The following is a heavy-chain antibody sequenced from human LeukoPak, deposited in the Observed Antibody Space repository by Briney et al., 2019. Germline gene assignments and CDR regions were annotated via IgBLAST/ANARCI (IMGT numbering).Heavy chain of an antibody. D-gene: IGHD3-10*01. V-gene: IGHV4-59*12. CDR1: GGSISSYY. Sequence: SETLSLTCTVSGGSISSYYWSWIRQPPGKGLEWIGYIYYSGNSNSNPSLKSRVTISVDTSKNQFFLKLNSVTAADTAVYYCATRGYGSGSLTSNWFDPWGQGTLVTVSS. CDR2: IYYSGNS. CDR3: ATRGYGSGSLTSNWFDP. J-gene: IGHJ5*02.